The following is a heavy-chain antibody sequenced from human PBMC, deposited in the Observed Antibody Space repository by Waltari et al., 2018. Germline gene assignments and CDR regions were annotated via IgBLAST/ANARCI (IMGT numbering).Heavy chain of an antibody. CDR2: INPSGGST. V-gene: IGHV1-46*01. CDR3: ARDARFIAARPGSFDY. CDR1: GYTFTSYY. J-gene: IGHJ4*02. Sequence: QVQLVQSGAEVKKPGASVKVSCKASGYTFTSYYMHWVRQAPGQGLEWMGIINPSGGSTSYAQKFQGRVTMTRDTSTSTVYMELSSLRSEDTAVYYCARDARFIAARPGSFDYWGQGTLVTVSS. D-gene: IGHD6-6*01.